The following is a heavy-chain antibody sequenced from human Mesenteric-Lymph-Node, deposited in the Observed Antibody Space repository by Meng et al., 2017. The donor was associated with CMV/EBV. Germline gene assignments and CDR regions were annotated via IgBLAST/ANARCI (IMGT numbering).Heavy chain of an antibody. CDR1: GGSIGSYY. D-gene: IGHD3-10*01. Sequence: SETLSLTCTVSGGSIGSYYGSWIRQSPGKGLEWIGEIYHSGSTNYNPSLKSRVTISVDKSKNQFSLKLSSVTAADTAVYYCATTPRRFGGSWGQGTLVTVSS. J-gene: IGHJ5*02. CDR3: ATTPRRFGGS. CDR2: IYHSGST. V-gene: IGHV4-59*12.